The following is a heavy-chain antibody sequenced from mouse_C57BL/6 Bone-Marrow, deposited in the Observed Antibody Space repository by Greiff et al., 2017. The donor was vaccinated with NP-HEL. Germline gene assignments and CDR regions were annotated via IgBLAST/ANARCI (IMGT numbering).Heavy chain of an antibody. J-gene: IGHJ4*01. CDR3: ARSYVVATDYAMDY. CDR2: IRNKANGYTT. D-gene: IGHD1-1*01. V-gene: IGHV7-3*01. CDR1: GFTFTDYY. Sequence: EVKLVESGGGLVQPGGSLSLSCAASGFTFTDYYMSWVRQPPGKALEWVGFIRNKANGYTTDYSASVKGRFSISRDNSQSILYLQMNALRAEDSATYYCARSYVVATDYAMDYWGQGTSVTVSS.